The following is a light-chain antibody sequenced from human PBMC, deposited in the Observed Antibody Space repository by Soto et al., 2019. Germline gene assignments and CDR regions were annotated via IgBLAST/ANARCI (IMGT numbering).Light chain of an antibody. Sequence: EIVLTQPPGTLSLSPGERATLSCRASQSVSSNYLVWYQQKPGQAPRLLVFDASNRATGIPDRFSGSGSGTDFTLTISGLEPEDFAVYYCQQYGSSPLTFGGGTKVEIK. CDR2: DAS. V-gene: IGKV3-20*01. CDR1: QSVSSNY. CDR3: QQYGSSPLT. J-gene: IGKJ4*01.